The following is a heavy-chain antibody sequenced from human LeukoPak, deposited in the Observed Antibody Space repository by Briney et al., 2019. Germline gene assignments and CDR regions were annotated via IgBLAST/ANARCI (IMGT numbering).Heavy chain of an antibody. D-gene: IGHD6-13*01. CDR3: AKGYGYSSSSACGYCFYGLFV. J-gene: IGHJ6*02. CDR2: ISDSESST. Sequence: PGGSLRLSCAASGFTFSSSAMRWVRQAPGKGLEWVSAISDSESSTYYADSVKGRFTISRDNSKNTLFLQMNSLRADDTAVYYSAKGYGYSSSSACGYCFYGLFVWGQGTMVTVSS. CDR1: GFTFSSSA. V-gene: IGHV3-23*01.